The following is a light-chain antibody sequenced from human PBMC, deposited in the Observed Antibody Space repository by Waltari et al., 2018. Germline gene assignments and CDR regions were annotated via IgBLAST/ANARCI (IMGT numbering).Light chain of an antibody. J-gene: IGKJ2*01. Sequence: DIVMTQSPDSLAVSLGERATINCKSSQSVLYSSNNKNYLAWYQQKPGQPPKLLIYWSSTRESGFPDRFSGSGSGTDFTLTIRSLQAEDVAVYYCQQYYSTPYTFGQGTKLEI. CDR2: WSS. CDR3: QQYYSTPYT. V-gene: IGKV4-1*01. CDR1: QSVLYSSNNKNY.